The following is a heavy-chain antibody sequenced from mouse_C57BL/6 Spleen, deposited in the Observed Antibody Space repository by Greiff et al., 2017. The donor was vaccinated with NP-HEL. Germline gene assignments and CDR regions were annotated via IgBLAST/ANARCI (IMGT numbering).Heavy chain of an antibody. CDR2: IDPSDSET. CDR3: ARLVGRLYAMDY. D-gene: IGHD1-1*02. J-gene: IGHJ4*01. V-gene: IGHV1-52*01. Sequence: QVQLQQPGAELVRPGSSVKLSCKASGYTFTSYWMHWVKQRPRQGLEWIGNIDPSDSETHYNQKFKDKATLTVDKSSSTSYMQLSSLTFEDSAVYYCARLVGRLYAMDYWGQGTSVTVSS. CDR1: GYTFTSYW.